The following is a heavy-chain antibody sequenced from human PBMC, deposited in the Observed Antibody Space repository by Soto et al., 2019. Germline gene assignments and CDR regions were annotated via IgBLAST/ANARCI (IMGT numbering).Heavy chain of an antibody. V-gene: IGHV4-30-2*01. D-gene: IGHD3-16*02. Sequence: SETLSLTCAVSGGSISSGGYSWSCIRQQPGQGLEWIGYIYHSGSTYYNPSLKSRVTISVDRSKNQFSLKLSSVTAADTAVYYCARVAKYDYVWGSYPTGWFDPWGQGTLVTVSS. CDR2: IYHSGST. CDR3: ARVAKYDYVWGSYPTGWFDP. J-gene: IGHJ5*02. CDR1: GGSISSGGYS.